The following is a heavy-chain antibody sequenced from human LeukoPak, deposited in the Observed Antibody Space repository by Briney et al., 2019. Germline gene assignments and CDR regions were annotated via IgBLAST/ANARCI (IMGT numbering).Heavy chain of an antibody. Sequence: PSETLSLTCSVSGGSVSSYYWSWIRQSPGKGLEWIGYIHNSGRTNYTPSLKSRVTGFVDTSKNQVSLRLSSVTAADTAVYYCARHGTISSESYFDYWGQGALVTVSS. J-gene: IGHJ4*02. CDR1: GGSVSSYY. V-gene: IGHV4-59*08. CDR2: IHNSGRT. D-gene: IGHD1-14*01. CDR3: ARHGTISSESYFDY.